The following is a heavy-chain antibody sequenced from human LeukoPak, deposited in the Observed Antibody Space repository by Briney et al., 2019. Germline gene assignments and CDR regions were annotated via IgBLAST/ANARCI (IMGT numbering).Heavy chain of an antibody. J-gene: IGHJ6*03. D-gene: IGHD3-22*01. CDR1: GYTFTSYG. CDR2: MNPNSGNT. Sequence: ASVKVSCKASGYTFTSYGINWVRQATGQGLEWMGWMNPNSGNTGYAQKFQGRVTMTRNTSISTAYMELSSLRSEDTAVYYCARARGSGYYYYYYYMDVWGKGTTVTISS. CDR3: ARARGSGYYYYYYYMDV. V-gene: IGHV1-8*02.